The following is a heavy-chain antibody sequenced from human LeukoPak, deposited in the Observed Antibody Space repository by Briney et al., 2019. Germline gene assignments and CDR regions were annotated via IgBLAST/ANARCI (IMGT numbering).Heavy chain of an antibody. Sequence: GGSLRLSCAASGFTFSSYWMSWVRQAPGKGLEWVANIKQDGSEKYYVDSVKGRFTISRDNAKNSLYLQMNSLRAEDTAVYYCAREGVTMVRGVIRYHYYYMDVWGKGTTVTISS. D-gene: IGHD3-10*01. V-gene: IGHV3-7*01. CDR2: IKQDGSEK. CDR3: AREGVTMVRGVIRYHYYYMDV. CDR1: GFTFSSYW. J-gene: IGHJ6*03.